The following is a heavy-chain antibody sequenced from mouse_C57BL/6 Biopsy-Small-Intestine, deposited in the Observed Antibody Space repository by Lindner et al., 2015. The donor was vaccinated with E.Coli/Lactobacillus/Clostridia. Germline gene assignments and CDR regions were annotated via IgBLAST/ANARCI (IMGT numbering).Heavy chain of an antibody. V-gene: IGHV1-42*01. CDR1: GYSFTGYY. CDR3: ARDGYTDFDY. CDR2: INPSTGGT. Sequence: VQLQESGPELVKPGASVKISCKASGYSFTGYYTNWVKQSPEKSLEWIGEINPSTGGTTYNQKFKAKATLTVDKSSSTAYMQLKSLTSEDSAVYYCARDGYTDFDYWGQGTTLTVSS. J-gene: IGHJ2*01. D-gene: IGHD2-3*01.